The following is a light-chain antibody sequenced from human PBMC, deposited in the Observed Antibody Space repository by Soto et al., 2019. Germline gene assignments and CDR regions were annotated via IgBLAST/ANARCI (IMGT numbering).Light chain of an antibody. Sequence: EIVLTQSPGTLSLSPGERATLSCRASQSVNNNYVAWYQQKPGQAHRLLIYGASYRAVGIQDRFSGSGSGTDFTLTINRLEPEDFAMYYCKQYGSSPRTFGQGTKVDIK. J-gene: IGKJ1*01. V-gene: IGKV3-20*01. CDR1: QSVNNNY. CDR3: KQYGSSPRT. CDR2: GAS.